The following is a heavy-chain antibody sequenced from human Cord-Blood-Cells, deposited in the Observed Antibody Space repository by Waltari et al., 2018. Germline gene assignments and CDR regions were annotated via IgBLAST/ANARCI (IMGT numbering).Heavy chain of an antibody. V-gene: IGHV3-21*01. J-gene: IGHJ6*02. CDR2: ISSSSSYI. CDR1: GFTFSSYS. Sequence: EVQLVESGGGLVKPGGSLRLSCAASGFTFSSYSLNWVRQAPGKVLEWVSSISSSSSYIYYADSVKGRFTISRDNAKNSLYLQMNSLRAEDTAVYYCARDSSSSWYYYYYGMDVWGQGTTVTVSS. CDR3: ARDSSSSWYYYYYGMDV. D-gene: IGHD6-13*01.